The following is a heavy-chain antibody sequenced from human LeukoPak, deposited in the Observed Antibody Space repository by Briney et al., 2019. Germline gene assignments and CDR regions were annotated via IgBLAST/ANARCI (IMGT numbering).Heavy chain of an antibody. CDR2: MYYSGST. J-gene: IGHJ4*02. V-gene: IGHV4-59*01. CDR1: GGSISSYY. D-gene: IGHD6-19*01. Sequence: SETLSLTCTVSGGSISSYYWSWIRQPPGKGLEWIGYMYYSGSTNYNPSLKSRVTISVDTSKNQFSLKLSSVTAADTTVYYCARVRSSGWYYFDYWGQGTLVTVSS. CDR3: ARVRSSGWYYFDY.